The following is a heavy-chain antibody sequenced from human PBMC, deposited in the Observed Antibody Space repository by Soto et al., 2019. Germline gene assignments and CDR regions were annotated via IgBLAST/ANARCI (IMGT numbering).Heavy chain of an antibody. CDR3: ASGGTASDSTLPYFDY. D-gene: IGHD3-22*01. J-gene: IGHJ4*02. Sequence: SETLSLTCAVYGGSFSGYYWSWIRQPPGKGLEWIGEINHSGSTNYNPSLKSRVTISVDTSKNQFSLKLSSVTAADTAVYYCASGGTASDSTLPYFDYWGQGTLVTVSS. CDR1: GGSFSGYY. CDR2: INHSGST. V-gene: IGHV4-34*01.